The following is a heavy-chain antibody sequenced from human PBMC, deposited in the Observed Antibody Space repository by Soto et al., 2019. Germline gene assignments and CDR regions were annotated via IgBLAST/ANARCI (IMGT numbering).Heavy chain of an antibody. Sequence: ASVKVSCKTSGYKFADYNMNWVRQATGRGLEWLGYMNSDSGNGGYAQKFQGRLTLTKNTSISTAYMELTNLRDDDTAVYYCARGSAFQRTWNSDFWGQGTPVTVSS. CDR3: ARGSAFQRTWNSDF. CDR2: MNSDSGNG. D-gene: IGHD1-1*01. CDR1: GYKFADYN. V-gene: IGHV1-8*01. J-gene: IGHJ4*02.